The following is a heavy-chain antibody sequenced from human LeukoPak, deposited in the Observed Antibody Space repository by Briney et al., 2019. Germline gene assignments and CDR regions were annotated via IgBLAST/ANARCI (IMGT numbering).Heavy chain of an antibody. Sequence: SETLSLTCSVSGGSISGHYWTWIRQPPGKGLEWIGYIYFTGPTNYYPSLQSRVTISLDTSKNQISLKLRSVTAADTAVYYCARGGSWYGDWGQGTLVTVSS. CDR3: ARGGSWYGD. J-gene: IGHJ1*01. CDR2: IYFTGPT. V-gene: IGHV4-59*08. D-gene: IGHD6-13*01. CDR1: GGSISGHY.